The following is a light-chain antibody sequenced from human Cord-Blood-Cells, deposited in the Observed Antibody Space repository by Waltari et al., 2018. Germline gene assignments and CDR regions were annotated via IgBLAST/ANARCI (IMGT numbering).Light chain of an antibody. CDR1: SSIIGAGDD. J-gene: IGLJ3*02. V-gene: IGLV1-40*01. CDR2: SNS. CDR3: QSYDSSLSGAWV. Sequence: QSVLTQPRSVSGAPGQRVTIPCTGSSSIIGAGDDVHWYEQLPGTAPKPLIYSNSNRPSGVPVRFSGSKSGTSASLSITGLQAEDEADYYCQSYDSSLSGAWVFGGGTKLTVL.